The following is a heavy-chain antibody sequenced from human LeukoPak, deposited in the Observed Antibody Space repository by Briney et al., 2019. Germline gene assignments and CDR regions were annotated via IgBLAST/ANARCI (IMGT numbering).Heavy chain of an antibody. V-gene: IGHV1-18*01. CDR3: ARAHYSGGYYYYYGMDV. CDR2: SSAYNGNT. D-gene: IGHD2-15*01. CDR1: GHTFTSYG. Sequence: VASVKVSCKAAGHTFTSYGISLVRQAPGQGLEWMGWSSAYNGNTNYAQKLQGRVTMTTDTSTSTAYMELRSLRSDDTAVYYCARAHYSGGYYYYYGMDVWGQGTTVTVSS. J-gene: IGHJ6*02.